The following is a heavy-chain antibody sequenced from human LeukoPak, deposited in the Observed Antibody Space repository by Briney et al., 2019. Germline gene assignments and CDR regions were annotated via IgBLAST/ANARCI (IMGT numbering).Heavy chain of an antibody. D-gene: IGHD6-19*01. CDR1: GGSISTYY. V-gene: IGHV4-59*01. CDR2: IYHSGIT. CDR3: ARDERSDTSGWHLGY. Sequence: SETLSLTCTVSGGSISTYYWSWIRQPPGKGLEWIGFIYHSGITNYNPSLKSRVTISVDTSKNPFSLNLSSVTAADTAVYYCARDERSDTSGWHLGYWGQGTLVTVCS. J-gene: IGHJ4*02.